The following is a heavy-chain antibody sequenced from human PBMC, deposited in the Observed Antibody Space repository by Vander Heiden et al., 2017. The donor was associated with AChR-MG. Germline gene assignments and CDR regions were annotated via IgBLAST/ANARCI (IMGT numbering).Heavy chain of an antibody. Sequence: QVQLQQCGAGLLKPSETLSLTCAVYGGSFSASYWSWIRQPPGKGLEWIGEINHSGSTNYNPSLKSRVTISVDTSKNQFSLKLSSVTAADTAVYYCARPRITMVRGVLPLARGGMDVWGQGTTVTVSS. J-gene: IGHJ6*02. CDR2: INHSGST. CDR3: ARPRITMVRGVLPLARGGMDV. CDR1: GGSFSASY. V-gene: IGHV4-34*01. D-gene: IGHD3-10*01.